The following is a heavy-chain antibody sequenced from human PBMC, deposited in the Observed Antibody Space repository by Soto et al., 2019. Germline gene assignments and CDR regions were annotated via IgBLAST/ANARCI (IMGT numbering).Heavy chain of an antibody. V-gene: IGHV1-46*03. CDR2: INPSGGHT. Sequence: QVQLVQSGAEVKKPGASVKVSCKASGNTFSNDDIHWVRQAPGQGLEWMGTINPSGGHTTYAQKFLGRVTMTRDTSTSTLYMELTSLRSEDTAVYYCARGGHVVVVTAAFDYRGQGTLVSVSS. CDR1: GNTFSNDD. J-gene: IGHJ4*02. CDR3: ARGGHVVVVTAAFDY. D-gene: IGHD2-21*02.